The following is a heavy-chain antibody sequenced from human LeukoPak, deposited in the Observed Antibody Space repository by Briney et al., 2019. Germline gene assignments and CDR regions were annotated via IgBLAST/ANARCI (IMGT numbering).Heavy chain of an antibody. D-gene: IGHD3-22*01. V-gene: IGHV4-59*01. Sequence: SETLSLTCTVSGVSISSDYWSWIRQPPGKGLEWIGYIYYRGSTNYNPSLKSRVTISVDTSKNQFSLKLSSVTAADTAVYYCARLSGYSSGHYYSDYWGQGTLVTVSS. CDR1: GVSISSDY. CDR3: ARLSGYSSGHYYSDY. CDR2: IYYRGST. J-gene: IGHJ4*02.